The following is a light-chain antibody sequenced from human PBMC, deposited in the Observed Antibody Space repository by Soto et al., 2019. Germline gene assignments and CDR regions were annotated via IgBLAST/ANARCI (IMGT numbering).Light chain of an antibody. CDR2: GAS. V-gene: IGKV3-20*01. CDR1: QSISNN. J-gene: IGKJ1*01. Sequence: EVVMTQSPATLSVSPGERATLSCRASQSISNNLAWYQQKPGQAPRLLIFGASRRATGIPERFSGSGSETDFTLTISRLEPEDFAVYYCQHYGSAPPVTFGQGTRVELK. CDR3: QHYGSAPPVT.